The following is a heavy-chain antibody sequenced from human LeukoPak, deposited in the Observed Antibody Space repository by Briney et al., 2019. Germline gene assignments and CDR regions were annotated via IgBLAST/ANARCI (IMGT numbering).Heavy chain of an antibody. CDR1: GYNFNSYG. Sequence: ASVKVSCKASGYNFNSYGVCWVRQAPGQGLEWIGWNDPSNGNIKYAEKVQDRVTMTTDTSTSTAYMDLRSLRSDDTAVYYCARDGVTGHFEWWGRGTLITVSS. D-gene: IGHD3-9*01. J-gene: IGHJ4*01. V-gene: IGHV1-18*01. CDR2: NDPSNGNI. CDR3: ARDGVTGHFEW.